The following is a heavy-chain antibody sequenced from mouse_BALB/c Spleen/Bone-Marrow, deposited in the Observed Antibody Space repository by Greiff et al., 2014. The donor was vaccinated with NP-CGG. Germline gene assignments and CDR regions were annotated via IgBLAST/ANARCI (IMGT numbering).Heavy chain of an antibody. CDR1: GYTFTSYW. CDR2: IYPGDGDT. CDR3: ASQGDYGSFDY. Sequence: QVQLKESGAELARPGASVKLSCKASGYTFTSYWMQWVKQRPGQGLEWIGAIYPGDGDTRYTQKFKGKATLTADKSFSTAYMQLSSLASEDSAVYYCASQGDYGSFDYWGQGTTLTVSS. D-gene: IGHD1-1*02. J-gene: IGHJ2*01. V-gene: IGHV1-87*01.